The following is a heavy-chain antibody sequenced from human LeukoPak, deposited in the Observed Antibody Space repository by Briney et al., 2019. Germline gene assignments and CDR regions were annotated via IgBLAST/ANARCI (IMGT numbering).Heavy chain of an antibody. CDR2: IRSKADNYAT. CDR1: GFTFSGSP. J-gene: IGHJ4*02. CDR3: TQSNY. Sequence: GGSLRLPCAASGFTFSGSPILWVRQASGKGLEWVGRIRSKADNYATAYAASVQGRCTISRDDSKSTAYLQLNSLKTEDTAVYYYTQSNYWGQGALVTVSS. V-gene: IGHV3-73*01.